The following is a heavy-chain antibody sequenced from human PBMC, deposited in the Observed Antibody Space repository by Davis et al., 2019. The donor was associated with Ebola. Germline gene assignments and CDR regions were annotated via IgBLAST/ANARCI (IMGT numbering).Heavy chain of an antibody. CDR1: GGSISSGDYY. J-gene: IGHJ4*02. CDR2: IYYSGST. D-gene: IGHD1-26*01. CDR3: ARHGGVGADSSFDY. Sequence: LRLSCTVSGGSISSGDYYWSWIRQPPGKGLEWIGYIYYSGSTYYNPSLKSRVTISVDTSKNQFSLKLSSVTAADTAVYYCARHGGVGADSSFDYWGQGTLVTVSS. V-gene: IGHV4-30-4*01.